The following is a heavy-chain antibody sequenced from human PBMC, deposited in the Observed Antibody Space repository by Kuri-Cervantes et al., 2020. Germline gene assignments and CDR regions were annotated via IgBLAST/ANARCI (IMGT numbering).Heavy chain of an antibody. Sequence: SVKVSCKASGGTLSNYAITWVRQAPGQGLEWMGGIIPIFDTANYAQKFQGRVTITRDESTSTAYMDLSSLRSEDTAVYYCAREVASSGYYYRGYYFDYWGQGTLVTVSS. D-gene: IGHD3-22*01. CDR3: AREVASSGYYYRGYYFDY. V-gene: IGHV1-69*05. CDR1: GGTLSNYA. J-gene: IGHJ4*02. CDR2: IIPIFDTA.